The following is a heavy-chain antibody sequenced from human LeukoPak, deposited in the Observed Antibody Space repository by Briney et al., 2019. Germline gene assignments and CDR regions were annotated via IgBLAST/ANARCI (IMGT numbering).Heavy chain of an antibody. D-gene: IGHD6-19*01. CDR2: ISWNSGSI. CDR1: GFTFDDYA. Sequence: KTGGSLRLSCAASGFTFDDYAMHWVRQAPGKGLEWVSGISWNSGSIGYADSVKGRFTISRDNAKNSLYLQMNSLRAEDTALYYCAKPGYSIGPQWGQGTLVTVSS. V-gene: IGHV3-9*01. CDR3: AKPGYSIGPQ. J-gene: IGHJ4*02.